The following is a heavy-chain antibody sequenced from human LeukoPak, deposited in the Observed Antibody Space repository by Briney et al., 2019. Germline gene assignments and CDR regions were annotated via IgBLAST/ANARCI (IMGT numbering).Heavy chain of an antibody. V-gene: IGHV3-48*02. D-gene: IGHD2-15*01. CDR1: GFTFSTYS. J-gene: IGHJ4*02. CDR2: ISSSSGTL. Sequence: AGGSLRLSCAASGFTFSTYSLNWVRQAPGKGLEWVSYISSSSGTLYYADSVKGRFTISRDNAKSSLYLQMNSLRDEDTAVYFCARNRYCVVANCNDRDLDHWGQGTLVTVSS. CDR3: ARNRYCVVANCNDRDLDH.